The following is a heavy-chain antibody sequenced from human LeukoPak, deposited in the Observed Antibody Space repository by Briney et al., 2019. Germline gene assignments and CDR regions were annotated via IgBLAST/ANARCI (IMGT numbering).Heavy chain of an antibody. Sequence: VASVKVSCKASGGTFSSYAISWVRQAPGQGLEWMGGIIPIFGTANYAQKFQGRVTITTDESTSTAYMELSSLRSEDTAVYYCARGAHYSGSYWFDPWGQGTLVTVSS. CDR3: ARGAHYSGSYWFDP. CDR1: GGTFSSYA. D-gene: IGHD6-13*01. J-gene: IGHJ5*02. CDR2: IIPIFGTA. V-gene: IGHV1-69*05.